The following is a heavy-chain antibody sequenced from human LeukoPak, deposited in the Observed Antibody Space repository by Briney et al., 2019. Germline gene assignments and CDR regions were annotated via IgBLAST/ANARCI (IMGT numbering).Heavy chain of an antibody. CDR1: GYTFTGYY. V-gene: IGHV1-2*02. J-gene: IGHJ1*01. CDR2: INPNSGGT. CDR3: ARALAAAGMEYFQH. D-gene: IGHD6-13*01. Sequence: ASVKVSCKASGYTFTGYYMHWVRQAPGQGLEWMGWINPNSGGTNHAQKFQGRVTMTRDTSISTAYMELSRLRADDTAVYYCARALAAAGMEYFQHWGQGTLVTVSS.